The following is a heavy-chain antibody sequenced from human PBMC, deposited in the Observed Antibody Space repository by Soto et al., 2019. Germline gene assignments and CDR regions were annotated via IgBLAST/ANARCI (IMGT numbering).Heavy chain of an antibody. CDR2: LYSRGSS. CDR1: GSSISSHY. D-gene: IGHD2-21*01. Sequence: SETLSLTCTAPGSSISSHYCRWIREPPGKGLEWIASLYSRGSSNSNPSLKSQITISVDTSKDHTPLELSSVSAEDTAVYCRRRPVYSGYILYYFDYWGQGTLVTVS. CDR3: RRPVYSGYILYYFDY. V-gene: IGHV4-4*08. J-gene: IGHJ4*02.